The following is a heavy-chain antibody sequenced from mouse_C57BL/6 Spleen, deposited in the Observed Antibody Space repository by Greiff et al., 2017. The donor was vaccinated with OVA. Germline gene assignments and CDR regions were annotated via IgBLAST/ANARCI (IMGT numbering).Heavy chain of an antibody. CDR2: IFPGSGST. V-gene: IGHV1-75*01. J-gene: IGHJ2*01. CDR1: GYTFTDYY. Sequence: QVHVKQSGPELVKPGASVKISCKASGYTFTDYYINWVKQRPGQGLEWIGWIFPGSGSTYYNEKFKGKATLTVDKSSSTAYMLLSSLTSEDSAVYFCARPSNWDAFDYWGQGTTLTVSS. CDR3: ARPSNWDAFDY. D-gene: IGHD4-1*01.